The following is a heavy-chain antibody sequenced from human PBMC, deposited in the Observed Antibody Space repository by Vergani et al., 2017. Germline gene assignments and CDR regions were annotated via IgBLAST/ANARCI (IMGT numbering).Heavy chain of an antibody. CDR3: ARDQVAAAGTLYYYYGMDV. Sequence: QVQLVESGGGVVQPGRSLRLSCAASGFTFSSYGMHWVRQAPGKGLEWVAVIWYDGSNKYYADSVKGRFTISRDNSKNTLYLQMNSLRAEDTAVYYCARDQVAAAGTLYYYYGMDVWGQGTTVTVSS. V-gene: IGHV3-33*01. D-gene: IGHD6-13*01. CDR2: IWYDGSNK. CDR1: GFTFSSYG. J-gene: IGHJ6*02.